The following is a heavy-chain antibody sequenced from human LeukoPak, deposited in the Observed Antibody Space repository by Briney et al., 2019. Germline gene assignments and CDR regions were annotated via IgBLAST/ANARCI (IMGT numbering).Heavy chain of an antibody. V-gene: IGHV4-34*01. CDR1: GGSFSGYY. D-gene: IGHD6-19*01. Sequence: SETLSLTCAVYGGSFSGYYWSWIRQPPGKGLKWIGEINHSGSTNYNPSLKSRVTISVDTSKNQFSLKLSSVTAADTAVYYCARLAVAGTVYYYYYMDVWGKGTTVTISS. CDR3: ARLAVAGTVYYYYYMDV. CDR2: INHSGST. J-gene: IGHJ6*03.